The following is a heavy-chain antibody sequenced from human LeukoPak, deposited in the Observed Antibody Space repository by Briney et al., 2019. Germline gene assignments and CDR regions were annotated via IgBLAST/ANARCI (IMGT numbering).Heavy chain of an antibody. D-gene: IGHD6-13*01. Sequence: SETLSLTCAVSGGSISSSNWWSWVRQPPGKGLEWIGEIYHSGSTNYNPSLKSRVTISVDKSKNQFSLKLSSVTAADTAVYYCARDLGIAAAPEGFDPWGQGTRVTVSS. CDR2: IYHSGST. J-gene: IGHJ5*02. CDR1: GGSISSSNW. V-gene: IGHV4-4*02. CDR3: ARDLGIAAAPEGFDP.